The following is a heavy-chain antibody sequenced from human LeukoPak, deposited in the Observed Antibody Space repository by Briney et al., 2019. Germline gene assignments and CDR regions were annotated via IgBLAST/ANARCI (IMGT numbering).Heavy chain of an antibody. CDR3: ARWGGYCTSGGSCYGDAFDI. J-gene: IGHJ3*02. V-gene: IGHV6-1*01. CDR1: GDSVNSNSAA. Sequence: SQTLSLTCGISGDSVNSNSAAWNCNRQSKSRGLEWLGRTYYRSKWYSDYTVSVKSRITINPDTSKNQFSLQLNSVTPEDTAVYYCARWGGYCTSGGSCYGDAFDIXXXGTMITVSS. D-gene: IGHD2-15*01. CDR2: TYYRSKWYS.